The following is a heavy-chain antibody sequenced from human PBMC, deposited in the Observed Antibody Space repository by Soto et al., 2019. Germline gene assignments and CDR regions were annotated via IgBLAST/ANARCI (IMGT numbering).Heavy chain of an antibody. CDR3: ARRGDSSGYMDY. D-gene: IGHD3-22*01. V-gene: IGHV5-51*01. CDR1: GYSFTKYW. J-gene: IGHJ4*01. Sequence: GESLKISCKGSGYSFTKYWISWVRQMPGKGLEWMGIIYPGDSDTRYSPSFQGQVTISADKSINTAYLRWSSLKASDTAIYYCARRGDSSGYMDYWGQGVLVTVSS. CDR2: IYPGDSDT.